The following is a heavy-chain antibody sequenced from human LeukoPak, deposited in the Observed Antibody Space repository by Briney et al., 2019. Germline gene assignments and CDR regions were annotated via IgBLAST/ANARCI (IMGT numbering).Heavy chain of an antibody. J-gene: IGHJ4*02. CDR2: ISGRGGST. Sequence: GGSLRLSCAACGFTFSSYGMRWVRQAPGKGLEWVSAISGRGGSTYYADSVKGRFTIARDNSKNTLYLQMNSLRAEDTSVYYCAKRRGRGIAAAGTFDYWGQGTLVTVSS. CDR3: AKRRGRGIAAAGTFDY. V-gene: IGHV3-23*01. D-gene: IGHD6-13*01. CDR1: GFTFSSYG.